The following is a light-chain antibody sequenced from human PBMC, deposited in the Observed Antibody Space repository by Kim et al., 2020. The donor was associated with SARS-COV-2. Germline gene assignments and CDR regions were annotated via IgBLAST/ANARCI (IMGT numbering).Light chain of an antibody. CDR3: QHRQT. CDR2: DGS. J-gene: IGKJ1*01. V-gene: IGKV1-5*01. Sequence: SPLSASVGDRVTLACRASQSVSRWLAWYQQKPGKAPKLLIYDGSNLQSGVPSRFSGSGSGTEFTLTISSLQPDDFAIYYCQHRQTFGQGTKMDIK. CDR1: QSVSRW.